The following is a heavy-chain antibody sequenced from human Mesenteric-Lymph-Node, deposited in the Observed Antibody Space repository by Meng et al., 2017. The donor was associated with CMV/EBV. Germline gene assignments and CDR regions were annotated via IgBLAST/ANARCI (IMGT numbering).Heavy chain of an antibody. V-gene: IGHV3-21*01. CDR2: VSGDSSYI. CDR1: GFNFSNYR. D-gene: IGHD3-22*01. CDR3: VGVQSYNRDSSGHLLGY. Sequence: GESLKISCAASGFNFSNYRMNWVRQAPGKGLEWVSSVSGDSSYIYYGDSVKGRFTISRDNAKNSLYLQMNSLRDEDTAMYHCVGVQSYNRDSSGHLLGYWGQGTLVTVSS. J-gene: IGHJ4*02.